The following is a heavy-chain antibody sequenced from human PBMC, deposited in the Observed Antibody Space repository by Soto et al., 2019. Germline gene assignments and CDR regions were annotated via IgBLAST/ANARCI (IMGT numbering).Heavy chain of an antibody. Sequence: GGSLRLSCAASGFTFSSYGMHWVRQAPGKGLEWVAVISYDGSNKYYADSVKGRFTISRDNSKNTLYLQMNSLRAEDTAVYYCAKEAYGSGNGYYYGMDVWGQGTTVTVSS. D-gene: IGHD3-10*01. J-gene: IGHJ6*02. CDR1: GFTFSSYG. CDR3: AKEAYGSGNGYYYGMDV. CDR2: ISYDGSNK. V-gene: IGHV3-30*18.